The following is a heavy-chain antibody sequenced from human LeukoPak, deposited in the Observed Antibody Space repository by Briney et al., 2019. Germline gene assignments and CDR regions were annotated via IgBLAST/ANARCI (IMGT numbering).Heavy chain of an antibody. V-gene: IGHV3-53*04. J-gene: IGHJ4*02. D-gene: IGHD6-13*01. CDR1: GFTVSSNY. CDR3: ATRIAAAGPFDY. CDR2: IYSGGST. Sequence: GGSLRLSCAASGFTVSSNYMSWVRQAPGKGLEWVSVIYSGGSTYYADSVKGQFTISRHNSKNTLYLRMNSLRAEDTAVYYCATRIAAAGPFDYWGQGTLVTVSS.